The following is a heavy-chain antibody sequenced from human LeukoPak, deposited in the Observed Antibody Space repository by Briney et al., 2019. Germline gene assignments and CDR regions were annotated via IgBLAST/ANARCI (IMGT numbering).Heavy chain of an antibody. CDR3: AKAYCGGDCYKPPAFDI. D-gene: IGHD2-21*02. CDR2: IRYDGSNK. Sequence: GGSLRLSCAASGFTFSSYGMHWVRQAPGKGLEWVAFIRYDGSNKYYTESVKGRFTISRDNSKNTLYLQMNSLRAEDTAVYYCAKAYCGGDCYKPPAFDIWGQGTMVTVSS. J-gene: IGHJ3*02. V-gene: IGHV3-30*02. CDR1: GFTFSSYG.